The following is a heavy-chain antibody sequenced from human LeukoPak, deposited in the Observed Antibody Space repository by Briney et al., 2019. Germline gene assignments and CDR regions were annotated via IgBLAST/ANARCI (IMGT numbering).Heavy chain of an antibody. D-gene: IGHD6-19*01. CDR1: GGSLSSYY. CDR2: IYTRGST. CDR3: ARESPGYSSGWYYFDY. V-gene: IGHV4-4*07. Sequence: SETLSLTCTVSGGSLSSYYWSWIRQPAGKGLEWIGRIYTRGSTNYNPSLKSRVTMSVDTSKNQFSLKLTSVTAADTAVYYCARESPGYSSGWYYFDYWGQGTLVTVSS. J-gene: IGHJ4*02.